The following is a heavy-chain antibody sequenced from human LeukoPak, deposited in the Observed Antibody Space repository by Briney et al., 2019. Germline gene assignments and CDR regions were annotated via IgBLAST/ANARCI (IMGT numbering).Heavy chain of an antibody. D-gene: IGHD1-14*01. Sequence: PSETLSLTCAVHGGSFSGYYWSWIRQPPGKGLEWIGEINHSGSTNYNPSLKSRVTISVDTSKNQFSLKLSSVTAADTAVYYCAGMKGGMWRVRGNYFDYWGQGTLVTVSS. CDR3: AGMKGGMWRVRGNYFDY. J-gene: IGHJ4*02. V-gene: IGHV4-34*01. CDR2: INHSGST. CDR1: GGSFSGYY.